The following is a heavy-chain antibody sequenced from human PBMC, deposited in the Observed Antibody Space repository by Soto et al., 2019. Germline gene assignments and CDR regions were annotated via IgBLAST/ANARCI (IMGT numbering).Heavy chain of an antibody. D-gene: IGHD2-15*01. CDR1: GLTFSRYS. CDR3: ARDLGYCSGSSCENYYYYGMDV. Sequence: PGGPLRVSCAASGLTFSRYSMNWARKAPGKGLEWVSSISSSSSYTYYADSVKGRFSISRDNAENSLYLQMNNLRAEDTAVYYCARDLGYCSGSSCENYYYYGMDVWGQGTTVTVSS. J-gene: IGHJ6*02. V-gene: IGHV3-21*06. CDR2: ISSSSSYT.